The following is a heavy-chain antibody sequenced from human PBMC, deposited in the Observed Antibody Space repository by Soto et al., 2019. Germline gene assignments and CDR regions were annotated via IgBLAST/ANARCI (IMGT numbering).Heavy chain of an antibody. J-gene: IGHJ3*02. Sequence: PGGSLRLSCAASGFTFNSYAMHWVRQAPGKGLEWVGFIWYDGSNTFYAESVKGRFTISRDNSKNTLYLQMNSLRAEDTAVYYCAREYGIGGAAFDIWGQGTMVTVSS. CDR1: GFTFNSYA. CDR2: IWYDGSNT. D-gene: IGHD2-15*01. CDR3: AREYGIGGAAFDI. V-gene: IGHV3-30*02.